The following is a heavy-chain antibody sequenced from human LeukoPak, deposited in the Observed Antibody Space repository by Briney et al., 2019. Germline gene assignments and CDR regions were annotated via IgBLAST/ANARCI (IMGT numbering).Heavy chain of an antibody. CDR1: GFTFSSYA. CDR3: AREVVNYYDSSGYEGYFDY. V-gene: IGHV3-23*01. D-gene: IGHD3-22*01. CDR2: ISGSGGST. Sequence: PGGSLRLSCAASGFTFSSYAMSWVRQAPGKGLEWVSAISGSGGSTYYADSVKGRFTISRDNSKNTLYLQMNSLRAEDTAVYYCAREVVNYYDSSGYEGYFDYWGQGTLVTVSS. J-gene: IGHJ4*02.